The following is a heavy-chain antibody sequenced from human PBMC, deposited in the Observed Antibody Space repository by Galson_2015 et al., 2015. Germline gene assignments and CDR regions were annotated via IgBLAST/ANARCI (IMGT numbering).Heavy chain of an antibody. CDR1: GFSLSTSGVG. D-gene: IGHD4-23*01. Sequence: PALVKPTQTLTLTCTFSGFSLSTSGVGVGWIRQPPGKALEWLALIYWDDDKRYSPSLKSRLTITKDTSKNQVVLTMTNMDPVDTATYYCAHREDDYGGPLGRFDYWGQGTLVTVSS. CDR2: IYWDDDK. V-gene: IGHV2-5*02. CDR3: AHREDDYGGPLGRFDY. J-gene: IGHJ4*02.